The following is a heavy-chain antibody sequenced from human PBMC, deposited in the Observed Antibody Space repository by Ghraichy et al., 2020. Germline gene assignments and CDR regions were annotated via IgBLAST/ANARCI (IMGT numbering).Heavy chain of an antibody. D-gene: IGHD3-3*01. CDR2: IWYDGTNK. Sequence: GGSLRLSCAASGFTLTTYGMHWVRQAPGKGLEWVAVIWYDGTNKYYADSVKGRFTISRDTSKNTLYVQMNSLTAEDTAVYYCARDPSYDCWSASYSYYFDSWGPGTPVTVPS. J-gene: IGHJ4*02. CDR3: ARDPSYDCWSASYSYYFDS. V-gene: IGHV3-33*01. CDR1: GFTLTTYG.